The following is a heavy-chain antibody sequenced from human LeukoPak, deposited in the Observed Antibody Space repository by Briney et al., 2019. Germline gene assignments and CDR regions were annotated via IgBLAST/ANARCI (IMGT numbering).Heavy chain of an antibody. D-gene: IGHD1-1*01. V-gene: IGHV3-33*01. Sequence: GGSLRLSCAASRFTFRNYGMHWVRQAPGKGLEWVATIWYDGSNQYYADSAKGRFTISRDNSKNMLYLQMNSLRAEDTAVYYCTRDRAQQYFEYWGQGTLVTVSS. CDR2: IWYDGSNQ. CDR3: TRDRAQQYFEY. CDR1: RFTFRNYG. J-gene: IGHJ4*02.